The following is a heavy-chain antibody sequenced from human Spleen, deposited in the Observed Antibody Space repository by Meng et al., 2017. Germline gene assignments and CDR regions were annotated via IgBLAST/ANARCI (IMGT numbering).Heavy chain of an antibody. CDR1: GYTLTELS. CDR2: IDPKSGDT. D-gene: IGHD6-13*01. J-gene: IGHJ4*02. V-gene: IGHV1-2*06. Sequence: ASVKVSCKVSGYTLTELSMHWVRQAPGKGLEWMGHIDPKSGDTRHAQKFQGRVTMTGDTSIGTAYMELTGLRSDDTALYYCARDEDISAAGKLFGDYWGQGTLVTVSS. CDR3: ARDEDISAAGKLFGDY.